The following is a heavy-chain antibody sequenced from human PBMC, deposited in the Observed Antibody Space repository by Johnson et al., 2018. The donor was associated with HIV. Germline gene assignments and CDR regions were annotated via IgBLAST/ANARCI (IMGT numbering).Heavy chain of an antibody. Sequence: QVQLVESGGGLVQPGGSLRLSCAASGFTFSSYAMHWVRQAPGKGLEYVSSIRSNGGSTYYAYSVKGRFTISRDNSKNTLYLQMNSLRAGDTAVYYCARETGTSGAFDIWGQGTMVTVSS. CDR3: ARETGTSGAFDI. D-gene: IGHD4-11*01. CDR2: IRSNGGST. V-gene: IGHV3-64*04. J-gene: IGHJ3*02. CDR1: GFTFSSYA.